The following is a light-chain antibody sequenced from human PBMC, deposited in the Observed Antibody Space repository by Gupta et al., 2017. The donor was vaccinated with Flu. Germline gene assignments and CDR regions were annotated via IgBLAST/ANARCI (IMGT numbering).Light chain of an antibody. Sequence: EIVLTQSPDILSLSPGERATLSCRASQSVSTYLAWYQKKPGQAPRLLIYDASQRDTGIPARFSGSGSGKDLTLTISSREPEDFAVYFCQKRTNWPPYTFGQGTKLEI. V-gene: IGKV3-11*01. J-gene: IGKJ2*01. CDR1: QSVSTY. CDR2: DAS. CDR3: QKRTNWPPYT.